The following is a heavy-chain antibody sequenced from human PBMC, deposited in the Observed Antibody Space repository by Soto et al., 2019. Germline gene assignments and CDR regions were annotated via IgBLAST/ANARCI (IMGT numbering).Heavy chain of an antibody. CDR3: AKDTVISSGRTWYFDY. D-gene: IGHD6-19*01. CDR2: ISYDGSNK. V-gene: IGHV3-30*18. CDR1: GFTFSSYG. J-gene: IGHJ4*02. Sequence: GALRLSCAASGFTFSSYGMHWVRQAPGKGLEWVAVISYDGSNKYYADSVKGRFTISRDNSKNTLYLQMNSLRAEDTAVYYCAKDTVISSGRTWYFDYWGQGTLVTGSS.